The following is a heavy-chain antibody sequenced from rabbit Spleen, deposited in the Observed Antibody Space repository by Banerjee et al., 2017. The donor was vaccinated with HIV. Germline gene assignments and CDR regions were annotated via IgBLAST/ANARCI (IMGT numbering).Heavy chain of an antibody. CDR3: ARDLVTVIGWNFNL. Sequence: QEQLEESGGGLVQPEGSLTLTCKASGFSFGNKYVMCWVRQAPGKGLEWIACMNTNSWESVYATWAKGRFTISKTSSTTVTLQVTRLTAADTATYFCARDLVTVIGWNFNLWGQGTLVTVS. CDR2: MNTNSWES. J-gene: IGHJ4*01. D-gene: IGHD5-1*01. V-gene: IGHV1S45*01. CDR1: GFSFGNKYV.